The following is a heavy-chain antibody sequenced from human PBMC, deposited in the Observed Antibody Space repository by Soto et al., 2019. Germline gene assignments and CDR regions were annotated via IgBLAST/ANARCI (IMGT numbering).Heavy chain of an antibody. J-gene: IGHJ6*03. CDR2: IWFDGSNR. D-gene: IGHD4-17*01. V-gene: IGHV3-33*01. CDR3: ARDSDNSDENYFYSMDV. CDR1: GFSFSDYG. Sequence: QVKVVESGGGVVQPGRSLRLSCVASGFSFSDYGMHWVRQAPGKGLEWVAGIWFDGSNRYYADSVKGRFTISRDNSQNTVNLQMTSLRAEDMAVYFCARDSDNSDENYFYSMDVWGKGTTVTVSS.